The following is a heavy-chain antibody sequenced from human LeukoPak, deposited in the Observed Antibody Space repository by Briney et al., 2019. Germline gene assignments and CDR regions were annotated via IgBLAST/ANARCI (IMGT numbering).Heavy chain of an antibody. J-gene: IGHJ4*02. CDR3: ARELAYGYMYFDY. V-gene: IGHV4-59*01. CDR2: IYYSGST. CDR1: GGSISSYY. Sequence: SETLSLTCTVSGGSISSYYWSWIRQPPGKGLEWTGYIYYSGSTNYNPSLKSRVTISVDTSKNQFSLKLSSVTAADTAVYYCARELAYGYMYFDYWGQGTLVTVSS. D-gene: IGHD5-18*01.